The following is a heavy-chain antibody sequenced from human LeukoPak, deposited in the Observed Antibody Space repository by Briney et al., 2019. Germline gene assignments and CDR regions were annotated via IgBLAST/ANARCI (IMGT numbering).Heavy chain of an antibody. D-gene: IGHD1-1*01. CDR1: GFTLSSYA. CDR3: ARGTTLGGSYFVY. V-gene: IGHV3-64*01. CDR2: ISSNGGST. Sequence: GGSLSLSCAASGFTLSSYAMHWVRQAPGKGLEYVSAISSNGGSTYYANSVKGRFTISRDNSKNTLYLQMGSLRAEDMAVYYCARGTTLGGSYFVYWGQGTLVTVSS. J-gene: IGHJ4*02.